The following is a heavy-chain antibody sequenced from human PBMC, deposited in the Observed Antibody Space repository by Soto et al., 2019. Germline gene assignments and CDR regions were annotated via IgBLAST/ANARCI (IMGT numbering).Heavy chain of an antibody. D-gene: IGHD5-12*01. J-gene: IGHJ4*02. CDR2: VHYSGST. CDR3: AKDSGWLHYY. CDR1: GGSFHNFY. Sequence: PSETLSLTCNLSGGSFHNFYWLWIRQPPGKGLEWVGHVHYSGSTNYSPSLNSRATISLDTSKSQLSLRAEDTAVYYCAKDSGWLHYYWGQGTLVTVSS. V-gene: IGHV4-59*12.